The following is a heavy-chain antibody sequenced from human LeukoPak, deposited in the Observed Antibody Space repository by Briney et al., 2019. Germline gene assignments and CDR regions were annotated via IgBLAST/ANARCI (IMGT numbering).Heavy chain of an antibody. Sequence: ASVKVSCKVSGYTLTELSMHWVRQAPGKGLEWMGGFDPEDGETIYAQKFQGRVTMTRDTSISTAYMELSRLRSDDTAVYYCARDRGYGSDNWFDPWGQGTLVTVSS. CDR1: GYTLTELS. J-gene: IGHJ5*02. CDR2: FDPEDGET. CDR3: ARDRGYGSDNWFDP. V-gene: IGHV1-24*01. D-gene: IGHD3-10*01.